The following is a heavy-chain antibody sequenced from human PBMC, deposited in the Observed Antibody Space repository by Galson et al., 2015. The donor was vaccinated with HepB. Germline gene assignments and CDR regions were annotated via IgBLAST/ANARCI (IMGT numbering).Heavy chain of an antibody. V-gene: IGHV3-74*01. D-gene: IGHD2-21*01. CDR1: GFTFSNYW. CDR2: INTDGSST. CDR3: VRDGGYYWFDS. J-gene: IGHJ5*01. Sequence: SLRLSCAASGFTFSNYWIHWVRQAPGKGLGWVSRINTDGSSTNYADSVKGRFTVSRDNAKNTLYLQMNSLRAEDTAVYYCVRDGGYYWFDSWGQGTLVTVSS.